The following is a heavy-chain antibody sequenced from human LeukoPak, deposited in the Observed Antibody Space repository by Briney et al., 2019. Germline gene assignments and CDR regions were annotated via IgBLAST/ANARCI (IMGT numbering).Heavy chain of an antibody. J-gene: IGHJ4*02. Sequence: PGESLRISCKGSGYSFTSYWISWVRQMPGKGLEWMGRIDPSDSYTIYSPSFQGHVTISADKSISTAYLQWSSLKASDTAMYYCARQSTRGMVDTDFDYWGQGTLVTVSS. CDR2: IDPSDSYT. D-gene: IGHD5-18*01. V-gene: IGHV5-10-1*01. CDR3: ARQSTRGMVDTDFDY. CDR1: GYSFTSYW.